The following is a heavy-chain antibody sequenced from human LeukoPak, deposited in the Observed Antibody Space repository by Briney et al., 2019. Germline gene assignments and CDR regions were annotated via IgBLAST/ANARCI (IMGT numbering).Heavy chain of an antibody. CDR2: IIPIFGTA. D-gene: IGHD1-1*01. J-gene: IGHJ2*01. CDR1: GGTFSSYA. V-gene: IGHV1-69*05. Sequence: ASVKVSCKASGGTFSSYAISWVRQAPGQELEWMGGIIPIFGTANYAQKFQGRVTITTDESTSTAYMELSSLRSEDTAVYYCARGGVQLERMPYWYFDLWGRGTLVTVSS. CDR3: ARGGVQLERMPYWYFDL.